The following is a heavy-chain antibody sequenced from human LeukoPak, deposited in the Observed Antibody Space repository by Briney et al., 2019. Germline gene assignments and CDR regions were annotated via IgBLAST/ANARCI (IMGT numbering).Heavy chain of an antibody. CDR2: ITTSSSYI. CDR3: ARDLGGYSYGSHFDY. D-gene: IGHD5-18*01. V-gene: IGHV3-21*01. CDR1: GFTFSSYE. J-gene: IGHJ4*02. Sequence: GGSLRLSCAASGFTFSSYEMNWVRQAPGKGLEWVSSITTSSSYIYYADSVKGRFTISRDNAKNSLYLQMNSLRAEDTAVYYCARDLGGYSYGSHFDYWGQGTLVTVSS.